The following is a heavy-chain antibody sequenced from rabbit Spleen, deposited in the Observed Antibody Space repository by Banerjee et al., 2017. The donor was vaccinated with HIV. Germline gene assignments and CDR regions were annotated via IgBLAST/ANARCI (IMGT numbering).Heavy chain of an antibody. CDR2: IYGGSSDST. V-gene: IGHV1S45*01. CDR1: GFSFSFSYW. D-gene: IGHD6-1*01. CDR3: ARGIVYGFAGDTYPPYGMDL. Sequence: QEQLVESGGGLVKPGASLTLTCTASGFSFSFSYWICWVRQAPGKGLEWIACIYGGSSDSTYYASWAVGRFTISKTSSTMVTLQMTSLTAADTATYSCARGIVYGFAGDTYPPYGMDLWGPGTLVTVS. J-gene: IGHJ6*01.